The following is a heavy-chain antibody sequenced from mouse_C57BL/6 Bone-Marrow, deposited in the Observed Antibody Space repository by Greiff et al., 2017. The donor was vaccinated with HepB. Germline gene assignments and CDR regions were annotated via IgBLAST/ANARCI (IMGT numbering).Heavy chain of an antibody. CDR2: INPYNDGT. J-gene: IGHJ4*01. Sequence: VQLQQSGPVLVKPGASVKMSCKASGYTFTDYYMNWVKQSHGKSLEWIGVINPYNDGTSYNQKFKGKATLTVDKSSSTAYMELNSLTSEDSAVYYCARDYDGEGYWGQGTSVTVSS. CDR1: GYTFTDYY. V-gene: IGHV1-19*01. CDR3: ARDYDGEGY. D-gene: IGHD2-4*01.